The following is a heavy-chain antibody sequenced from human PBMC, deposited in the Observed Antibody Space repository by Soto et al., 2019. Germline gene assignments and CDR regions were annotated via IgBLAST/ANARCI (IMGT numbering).Heavy chain of an antibody. J-gene: IGHJ5*02. D-gene: IGHD2-15*01. CDR1: GFTFSSYG. CDR3: AKQGLPHHNWFDP. V-gene: IGHV3-30*18. Sequence: QVQLVDSGGGVVQPGRSLRLSCAASGFTFSSYGIHWVRQAPGKGLEWVAVISYDGSNKYYADSVKGRFTISRDDSKNTLYLQMNSLRAEDTAVYYCAKQGLPHHNWFDPWGQGTVVTVSS. CDR2: ISYDGSNK.